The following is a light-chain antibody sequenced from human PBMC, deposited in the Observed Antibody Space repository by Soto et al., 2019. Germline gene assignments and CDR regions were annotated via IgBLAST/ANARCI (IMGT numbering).Light chain of an antibody. CDR1: QSISNS. Sequence: DIQMTQSPSTLSASVGDRVTIACRASQSISNSLAWYQQKPGKAPNLLIYKASSLESGVPSRFSGSGSGTEFTLTISSLQPDDFATYYCRQYVSYPVTFGGGTKGEMK. CDR3: RQYVSYPVT. V-gene: IGKV1-5*03. CDR2: KAS. J-gene: IGKJ4*01.